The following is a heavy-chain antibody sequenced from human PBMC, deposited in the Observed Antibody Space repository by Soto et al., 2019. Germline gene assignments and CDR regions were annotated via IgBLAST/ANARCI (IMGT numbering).Heavy chain of an antibody. CDR2: INAGNGNT. D-gene: IGHD1-7*01. CDR1: GYTFTSYA. J-gene: IGHJ5*02. Sequence: ASVKVSCKASGYTFTSYAMHWVRQAPGQRLEWMGWINAGNGNTKYSQKFQGRVTITRDTSASTAYMELSSLRSEDTAVYYCARGGGTGTTFNWFDPWGPGTLVTVSS. V-gene: IGHV1-3*01. CDR3: ARGGGTGTTFNWFDP.